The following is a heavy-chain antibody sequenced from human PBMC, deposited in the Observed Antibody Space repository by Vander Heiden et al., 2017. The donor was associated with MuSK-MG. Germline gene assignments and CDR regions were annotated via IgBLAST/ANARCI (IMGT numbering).Heavy chain of an antibody. V-gene: IGHV3-23*01. J-gene: IGHJ3*02. Sequence: EVQLLESGGGLVQPGGSLRLSCAASGFTFSSYAMSWVRQAPGKGLEWVSAISGSGGSTYYADAVKGRFTISRDNSKNTLYLQMNSMRAEDTAVYYCARQRVPSSWHAFDIWGQGTMVTVSS. CDR1: GFTFSSYA. D-gene: IGHD6-13*01. CDR2: ISGSGGST. CDR3: ARQRVPSSWHAFDI.